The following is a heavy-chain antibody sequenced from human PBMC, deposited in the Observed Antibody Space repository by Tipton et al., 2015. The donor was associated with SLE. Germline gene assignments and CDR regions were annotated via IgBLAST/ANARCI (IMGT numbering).Heavy chain of an antibody. CDR1: GFTFSTYW. Sequence: SLRLSCSVSGFTFSTYWMSWVRQAPGKGLEWVANINQDGSETYSVNSVKGRFTISRGNTKNSLYLQMNSLRAEDTAVYYCARDGVAVPGPYFEYWGQGTLVTVSS. J-gene: IGHJ4*02. CDR3: ARDGVAVPGPYFEY. V-gene: IGHV3-7*03. CDR2: INQDGSET. D-gene: IGHD6-19*01.